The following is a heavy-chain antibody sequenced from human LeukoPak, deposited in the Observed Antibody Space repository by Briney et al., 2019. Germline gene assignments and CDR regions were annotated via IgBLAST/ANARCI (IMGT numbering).Heavy chain of an antibody. Sequence: GGSLRLSCAVSGFTFSSSAMSWVRQAPGKGLEWVSAISNNGGYTYYADSVQGRFTISRDNSKSTLCLQMNSLRAEDTAVYYCAKQLGYCSDGSCYFPYWGQGTLVTVSS. J-gene: IGHJ4*02. CDR2: ISNNGGYT. D-gene: IGHD2-15*01. V-gene: IGHV3-23*01. CDR3: AKQLGYCSDGSCYFPY. CDR1: GFTFSSSA.